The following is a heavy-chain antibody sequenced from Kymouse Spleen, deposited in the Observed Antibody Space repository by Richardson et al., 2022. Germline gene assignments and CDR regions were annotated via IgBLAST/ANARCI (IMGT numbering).Heavy chain of an antibody. V-gene: IGHV3-33*01. D-gene: IGHD3-10*01. J-gene: IGHJ4*02. CDR1: GFTFSSYG. Sequence: QVQLVESGGGVVQPGRSLRLSCAASGFTFSSYGMHWVRQAPGKGLEWVAVIWYDGSNKYYADSVKGRFTISRDNSKNTLYLQMNSLRAEDTAVYYCAGMVRGAYYFDYWGQGTLVTVSS. CDR3: AGMVRGAYYFDY. CDR2: IWYDGSNK.